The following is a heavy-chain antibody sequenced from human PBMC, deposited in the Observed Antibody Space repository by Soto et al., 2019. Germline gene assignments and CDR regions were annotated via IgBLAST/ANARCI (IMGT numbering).Heavy chain of an antibody. CDR3: AKDLGYCSSTSCSYYYGMDV. J-gene: IGHJ6*02. CDR2: ISYDGSNK. D-gene: IGHD2-2*01. V-gene: IGHV3-30*18. CDR1: GFTFSSYG. Sequence: QVQLVESGGGVVQPGRSLRLSCAASGFTFSSYGMHWVRQAPGKGLEWVAVISYDGSNKYYADSVKGRFTISRDNSKNTLYLQMNSLRAEDTAVYYCAKDLGYCSSTSCSYYYGMDVWGQGTTVTVSS.